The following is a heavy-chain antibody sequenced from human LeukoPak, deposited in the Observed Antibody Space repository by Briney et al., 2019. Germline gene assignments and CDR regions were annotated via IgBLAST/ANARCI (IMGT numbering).Heavy chain of an antibody. J-gene: IGHJ6*02. V-gene: IGHV3-30*03. Sequence: PGRSLRLSCATSGFTFSNYGMHWVRRAPGKGLEWVAVISYDGSNKYYADSVKGRFTISRDNSKNTLYLQMNSLRAEDTAVYYCATWLAQVSPHYYYYGMDVWGQGTTVTVSS. CDR1: GFTFSNYG. CDR3: ATWLAQVSPHYYYYGMDV. CDR2: ISYDGSNK. D-gene: IGHD3-22*01.